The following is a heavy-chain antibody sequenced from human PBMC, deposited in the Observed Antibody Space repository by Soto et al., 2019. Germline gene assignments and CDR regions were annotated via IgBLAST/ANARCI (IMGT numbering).Heavy chain of an antibody. Sequence: GGSLRLSWAASGFTFSNAWMSWVRQAPGKGLEWVGRIKSKTDGGTTDYAAPVKGRFTISRDDSKNTLYLQMNSLKTEDTAVYYCTTVARITIFGVGLTHMDVWGQGTTVTVSS. V-gene: IGHV3-15*01. D-gene: IGHD3-3*01. J-gene: IGHJ6*02. CDR1: GFTFSNAW. CDR3: TTVARITIFGVGLTHMDV. CDR2: IKSKTDGGTT.